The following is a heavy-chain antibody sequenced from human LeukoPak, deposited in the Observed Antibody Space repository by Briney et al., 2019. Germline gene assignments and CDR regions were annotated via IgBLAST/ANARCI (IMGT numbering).Heavy chain of an antibody. V-gene: IGHV3-7*04. CDR1: GFTFSSYW. J-gene: IGHJ1*01. D-gene: IGHD2-2*01. CDR2: IKQDGSEK. CDR3: ARGLGYCSSTSCYLYFQH. Sequence: GGSLRLSCAASGFTFSSYWMSWVRQAPGKGLEWVANIKQDGSEKYYVDSVKGRFTISRDNAKNSLYLQMNSLRAEDTAVYYCARGLGYCSSTSCYLYFQHWGQGTLVTVSP.